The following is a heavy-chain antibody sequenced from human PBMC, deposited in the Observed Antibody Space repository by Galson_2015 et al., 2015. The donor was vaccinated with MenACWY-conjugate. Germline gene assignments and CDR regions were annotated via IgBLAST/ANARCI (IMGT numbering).Heavy chain of an antibody. CDR2: ISVSGTSK. J-gene: IGHJ4*02. CDR1: GFPFSRSV. Sequence: SLRLSCAASGFPFSRSVMSWVRQAPGKGLEWVSAISVSGTSKHYADSVEGRFTISRDNSKNTLLLQMNSLRAEDTAIYYCAKQLPTAAGFGGHFDCWVQGTLVTVSS. V-gene: IGHV3-23*01. D-gene: IGHD6-13*01. CDR3: AKQLPTAAGFGGHFDC.